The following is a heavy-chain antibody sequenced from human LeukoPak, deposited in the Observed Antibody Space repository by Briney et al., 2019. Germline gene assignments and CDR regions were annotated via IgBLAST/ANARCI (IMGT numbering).Heavy chain of an antibody. Sequence: SPSQTLSLTRTVSGGSISSGRYYWSWIRQPAGKGLEWIGRIYTSGTTHYNPSLKSRVTISVDTSKNQFSLKLSSVTAADTAVYYCARDAPPNCSSTSCYWYLGRLDAFDIWGQGTMVTVSS. D-gene: IGHD2-2*01. CDR1: GGSISSGRYY. CDR2: IYTSGTT. V-gene: IGHV4-61*02. CDR3: ARDAPPNCSSTSCYWYLGRLDAFDI. J-gene: IGHJ3*02.